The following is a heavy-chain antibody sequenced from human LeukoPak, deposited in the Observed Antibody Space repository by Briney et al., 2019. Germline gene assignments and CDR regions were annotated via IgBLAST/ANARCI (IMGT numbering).Heavy chain of an antibody. D-gene: IGHD6-19*01. V-gene: IGHV4-59*01. Sequence: SETLSLTCTVSGGSISSYYWSWIRQPPGKGLEWIGYICYSGSTNYNPSLKSRVTISVDTSKNQFSLKLSSVTAADTAVYYCARDNTSSGWVFWFDPWGQGTLVTVSS. CDR2: ICYSGST. CDR3: ARDNTSSGWVFWFDP. CDR1: GGSISSYY. J-gene: IGHJ5*02.